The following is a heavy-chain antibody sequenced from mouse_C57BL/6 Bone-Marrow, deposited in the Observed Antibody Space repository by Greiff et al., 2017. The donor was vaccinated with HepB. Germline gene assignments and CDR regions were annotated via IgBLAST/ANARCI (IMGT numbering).Heavy chain of an antibody. Sequence: EVQLQQSGAELVRPGASVKLSCTASGFNIKDDYMHWVKQRPEQGLEWIGWIDPENGDTEYASKFQGKATITADTSSNTAYLQLSSLTSEDTAVYYCTSVGSSYVEWYFDVWGTGTTVTVSS. J-gene: IGHJ1*03. CDR3: TSVGSSYVEWYFDV. V-gene: IGHV14-4*01. CDR1: GFNIKDDY. D-gene: IGHD1-1*01. CDR2: IDPENGDT.